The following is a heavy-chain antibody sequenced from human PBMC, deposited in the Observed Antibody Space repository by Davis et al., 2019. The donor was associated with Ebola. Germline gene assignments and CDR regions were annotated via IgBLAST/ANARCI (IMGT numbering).Heavy chain of an antibody. J-gene: IGHJ6*03. V-gene: IGHV3-74*01. CDR1: GFTFSSYW. CDR3: ARDRFGENNYYYYYMDV. D-gene: IGHD3-3*01. Sequence: GESLKISCAASGFTFSSYWMHWVRQAPGKGLVWVSRINSDGSITRYADSVKGRITISRDNAKNTLYLQMNSLRAEDTAVYYCARDRFGENNYYYYYMDVWGKGTTVTVSS. CDR2: INSDGSIT.